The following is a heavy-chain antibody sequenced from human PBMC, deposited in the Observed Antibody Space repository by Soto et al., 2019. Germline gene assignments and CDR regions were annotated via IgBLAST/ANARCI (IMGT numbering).Heavy chain of an antibody. J-gene: IGHJ4*02. CDR3: ARVCSGGSSYYFDY. CDR2: IYYSGST. D-gene: IGHD2-15*01. Sequence: QVQLQASGPGLVKPSQTLSLTCPVSGGSISSGDYYCSWFRQPPGKCLEWIGYIYYSGSTYYNPSLKSRVTISVDTSKNQFSLKLSSVTAADTAVYYCARVCSGGSSYYFDYWGQGTLVTVSS. CDR1: GGSISSGDYY. V-gene: IGHV4-30-4*01.